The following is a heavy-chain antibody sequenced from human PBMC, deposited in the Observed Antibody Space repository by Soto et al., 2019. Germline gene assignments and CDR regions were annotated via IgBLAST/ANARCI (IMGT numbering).Heavy chain of an antibody. CDR1: GFSLSTSGMC. CDR3: ARIPSPRGAAAGFDY. D-gene: IGHD6-13*01. V-gene: IGHV2-70*11. CDR2: IDWDDDK. Sequence: SGPTLVKPTQTLTLTCTFSGFSLSTSGMCVSWIRQPPGKALEWLARIDWDDDKYYSTSLKTRLTISKDTSKNQVVLTMTNMDPVDTATYYCARIPSPRGAAAGFDYWGQGTLVTVSS. J-gene: IGHJ4*02.